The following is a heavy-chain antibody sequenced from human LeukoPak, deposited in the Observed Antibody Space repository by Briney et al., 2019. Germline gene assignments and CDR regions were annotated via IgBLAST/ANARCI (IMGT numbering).Heavy chain of an antibody. D-gene: IGHD7-27*01. Sequence: SETLSLTCNVSGGSISSSSYYWGWIRQPPGKGLEWIGSIYYSGETYYNSSLKSRITISVDPSKNQLSLNLDSVTAADTAVYYCARENWGFDYWGQGALVSVSS. V-gene: IGHV4-39*07. CDR3: ARENWGFDY. CDR1: GGSISSSSYY. CDR2: IYYSGET. J-gene: IGHJ4*02.